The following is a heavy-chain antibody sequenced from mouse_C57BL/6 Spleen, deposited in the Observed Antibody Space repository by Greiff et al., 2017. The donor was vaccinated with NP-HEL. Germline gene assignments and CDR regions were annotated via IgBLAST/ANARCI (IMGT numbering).Heavy chain of an antibody. CDR3: ARDYSNYGDYAMDY. J-gene: IGHJ4*01. V-gene: IGHV1-76*01. Sequence: QVHVKQSGAELVRPGASVKLSCKASGYTFTDYYINWVKQRPGQGLEWIARIYPGSGNTYYNEKFKGKATLTAEKSSSTAYMQLSSLTSEDSAVYFCARDYSNYGDYAMDYWGQGTSVTVSS. CDR1: GYTFTDYY. D-gene: IGHD2-5*01. CDR2: IYPGSGNT.